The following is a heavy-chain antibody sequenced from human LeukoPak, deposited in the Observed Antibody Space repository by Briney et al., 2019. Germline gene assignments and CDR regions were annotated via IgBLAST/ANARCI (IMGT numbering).Heavy chain of an antibody. J-gene: IGHJ5*02. CDR2: IYTSGSI. CDR1: GGSISSYY. V-gene: IGHV4-4*07. CDR3: ARDSGTTGEVKFDP. D-gene: IGHD3-10*01. Sequence: SETLSLTCTVSGGSISSYYWSWIRQPAGKELEWIGRIYTSGSITYNPSLKSRVSMSVDTSKNQFSLKLSSVTAADTAVYYCARDSGTTGEVKFDPWGQGTLVTVSS.